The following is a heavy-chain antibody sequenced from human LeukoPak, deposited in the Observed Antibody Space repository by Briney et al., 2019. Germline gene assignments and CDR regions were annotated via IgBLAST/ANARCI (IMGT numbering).Heavy chain of an antibody. V-gene: IGHV1-24*01. CDR2: FDPEDGET. Sequence: ASVTVSCTVSGYTLTELSMHWVRQAPGKGLEWMGGFDPEDGETIYAQKFQGRVTMTEDTSTDTAYMELSSLRSEDTAVYYCATDLPMIHKGGYWGQGTLVTVSS. CDR3: ATDLPMIHKGGY. J-gene: IGHJ4*02. CDR1: GYTLTELS. D-gene: IGHD3-22*01.